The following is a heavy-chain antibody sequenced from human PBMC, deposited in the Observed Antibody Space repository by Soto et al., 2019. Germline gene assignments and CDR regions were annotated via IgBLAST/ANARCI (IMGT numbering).Heavy chain of an antibody. J-gene: IGHJ4*02. D-gene: IGHD6-13*01. CDR2: ISYDGSNK. CDR3: AKGGKIAAAGLFDY. Sequence: WGSLRLSCAASGFTFSSYGMHWVRQAPGKGLEWVAVISYDGSNKYYADSVKGRFTISRDNSKNTLYLQMNSLRAEDTAVYYCAKGGKIAAAGLFDYWGKGNMVTVSS. CDR1: GFTFSSYG. V-gene: IGHV3-30*18.